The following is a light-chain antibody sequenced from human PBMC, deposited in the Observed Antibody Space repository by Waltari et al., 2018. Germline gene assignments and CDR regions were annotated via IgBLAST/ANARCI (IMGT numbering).Light chain of an antibody. J-gene: IGKJ4*01. Sequence: EIVLTQSPGTLSLSPGERATLSCRASQSVSRNYLNWYQQKGGQAPRLLIHGASIRATGMPDRGSGSGSGTDFTLTISRLETEDFAVYYCQQYDGEVLTFGGGTKVEI. V-gene: IGKV3-20*01. CDR1: QSVSRNY. CDR3: QQYDGEVLT. CDR2: GAS.